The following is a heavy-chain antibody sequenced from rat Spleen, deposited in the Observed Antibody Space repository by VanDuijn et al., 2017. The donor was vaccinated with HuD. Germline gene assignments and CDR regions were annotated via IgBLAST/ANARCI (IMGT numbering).Heavy chain of an antibody. D-gene: IGHD1-2*01. V-gene: IGHV5-7*01. CDR2: ITYDGSST. CDR1: GFTFSDYN. Sequence: EVQLVESGGGLVQPGRSLRLSCAASGFTFSDYNMAWVRQAPRKGLEWVAIITYDGSSTYYRDSVKGRFTISRDKAKSTLYLQMDSLRSEDTATYYCARHRAAPHYWYFDFWGPGTMVTVSS. J-gene: IGHJ1*01. CDR3: ARHRAAPHYWYFDF.